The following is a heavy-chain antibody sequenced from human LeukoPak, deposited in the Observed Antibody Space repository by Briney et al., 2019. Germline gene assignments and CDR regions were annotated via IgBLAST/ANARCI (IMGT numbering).Heavy chain of an antibody. D-gene: IGHD3-3*01. CDR2: INPNSGST. CDR3: AREGQPYYDFWSGYLNPPDYYGMDV. CDR1: GYTFTGYY. V-gene: IGHV1-2*02. Sequence: ASVKVSCKASGYTFTGYYMHWVRQAPGQGLEWMGWINPNSGSTNYAQKFQGRVTMTRDTSISTAYMELSRLRSDDTAVYYCAREGQPYYDFWSGYLNPPDYYGMDVWGQGTTVTVSS. J-gene: IGHJ6*02.